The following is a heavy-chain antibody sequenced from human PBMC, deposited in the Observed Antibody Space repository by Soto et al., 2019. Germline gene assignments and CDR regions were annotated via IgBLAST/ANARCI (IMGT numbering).Heavy chain of an antibody. CDR1: GYTLTELS. Sequence: GASVKVSCKVSGYTLTELSMHWVRQAPGKGLEWMGGFDPEDGETIYAQKFQGRVTMTEDTSTDTAYMELSSLRSEDTAVYYCATLDYGDYGIDLGDHDAFDIWGQETMVTASS. V-gene: IGHV1-24*01. CDR2: FDPEDGET. D-gene: IGHD4-17*01. CDR3: ATLDYGDYGIDLGDHDAFDI. J-gene: IGHJ3*02.